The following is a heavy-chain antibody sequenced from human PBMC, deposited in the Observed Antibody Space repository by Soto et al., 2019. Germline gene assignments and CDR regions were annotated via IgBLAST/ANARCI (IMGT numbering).Heavy chain of an antibody. CDR1: GGSFSGYY. D-gene: IGHD5-12*01. CDR2: INHSGST. V-gene: IGHV4-34*01. CDR3: ARKMATLDY. Sequence: SETLSLTCAVYGGSFSGYYWSWIRQPPGKGLEWIGEINHSGSTNYNPSLKSRVTISVDTSKNQFSLELSSVTAADTAVYYCARKMATLDYWGQGTLVTVSS. J-gene: IGHJ4*02.